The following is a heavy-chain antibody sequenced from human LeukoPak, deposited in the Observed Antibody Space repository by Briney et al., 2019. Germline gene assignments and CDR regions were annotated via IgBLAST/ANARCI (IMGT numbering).Heavy chain of an antibody. J-gene: IGHJ6*02. D-gene: IGHD6-19*01. CDR1: GFTFISYG. V-gene: IGHV3-30*18. CDR3: AKDVVGSSGWRDYYYYGMDV. Sequence: GGSLRHSCAASGFTFISYGMHWVRQAPGKGLEWVAVISYDGSNKYYADSVKGRFTISRDNSKNTLYLQMNSLRAEDTAVYYCAKDVVGSSGWRDYYYYGMDVWGQGTTVTVSS. CDR2: ISYDGSNK.